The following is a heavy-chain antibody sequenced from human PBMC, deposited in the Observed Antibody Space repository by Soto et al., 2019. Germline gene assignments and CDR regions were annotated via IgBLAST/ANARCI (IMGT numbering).Heavy chain of an antibody. J-gene: IGHJ4*02. CDR3: ARVLRGYDPVYFDY. V-gene: IGHV1-69*05. CDR1: GGTFSSYA. Sequence: RASVKVSCKASGGTFSSYAISWVRQAPGQGLEWMGGIIPIFGTANYAQKFQGWVTMTRDTSISTAYMELSRLRSDDTAVYYCARVLRGYDPVYFDYWGQGTLVTVSS. D-gene: IGHD5-12*01. CDR2: IIPIFGTA.